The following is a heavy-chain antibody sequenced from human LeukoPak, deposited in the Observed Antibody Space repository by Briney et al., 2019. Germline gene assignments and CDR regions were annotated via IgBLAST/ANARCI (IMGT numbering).Heavy chain of an antibody. CDR1: GFTFNTYN. J-gene: IGHJ4*02. CDR2: INAGNGDT. V-gene: IGHV1-3*03. CDR3: ARASLFGDSLDY. D-gene: IGHD4-17*01. Sequence: ASVKVSCKASGFTFNTYNIHWVRQAPGQRLEWMGWINAGNGDTQYSQELQGRVTITRDTSASTAYMELSSLRSEDMAVYYCARASLFGDSLDYRGQGTLVTVSS.